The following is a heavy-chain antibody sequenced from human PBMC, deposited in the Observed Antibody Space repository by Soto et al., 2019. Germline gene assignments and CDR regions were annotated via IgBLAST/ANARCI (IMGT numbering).Heavy chain of an antibody. J-gene: IGHJ6*02. V-gene: IGHV1-69*13. CDR2: IIPIFGTA. CDR1: VCTLSIYA. Sequence: GASVKVSCKASVCTLSIYAISWVRQAPGQGLEWMGGIIPIFGTANYAQKFQGRVTITADESTSTAYMELSSLRSEDTAVYYCASSKFGRGYSYGYYYYYGMDVWGQGTTVTVSS. D-gene: IGHD5-18*01. CDR3: ASSKFGRGYSYGYYYYYGMDV.